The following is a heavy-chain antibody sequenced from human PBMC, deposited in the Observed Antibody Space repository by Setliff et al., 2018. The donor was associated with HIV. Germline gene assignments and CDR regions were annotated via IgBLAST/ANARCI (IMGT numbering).Heavy chain of an antibody. Sequence: SVKVSCKTSGDTLNIHPISWVRQAPGRGLDWMGGIIPAFGTANYAQKFQDRVTITTDESTTTVFMGLTGLRSEDTAVYYCAREKSPVLEYFDWLKPRHVFDVWGQGTVVTVSS. CDR2: IIPAFGTA. J-gene: IGHJ3*01. CDR3: AREKSPVLEYFDWLKPRHVFDV. CDR1: GDTLNIHP. D-gene: IGHD3-9*01. V-gene: IGHV1-69*05.